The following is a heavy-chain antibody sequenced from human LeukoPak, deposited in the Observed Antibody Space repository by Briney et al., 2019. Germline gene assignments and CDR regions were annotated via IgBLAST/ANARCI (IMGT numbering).Heavy chain of an antibody. CDR1: GYTFTSYD. CDR2: INPNSGGT. CDR3: ASALYDYGGNSD. J-gene: IGHJ4*02. D-gene: IGHD4-23*01. Sequence: ASVKVSCKASGYTFTSYDINWVRQATGQGLEWMGWINPNSGGTNYAQKFQGRVTMTRDTSISTAYMELSRLRSDDTAVYYCASALYDYGGNSDWGQGTLVTVSS. V-gene: IGHV1-2*02.